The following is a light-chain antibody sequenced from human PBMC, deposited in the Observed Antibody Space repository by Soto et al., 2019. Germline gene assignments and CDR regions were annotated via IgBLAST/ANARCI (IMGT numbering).Light chain of an antibody. CDR3: QQNGRSPT. V-gene: IGKV3-20*01. CDR1: RTVVRQY. J-gene: IGKJ3*01. Sequence: EIVLTQSPDALSLSPGERVSLSCRASRTVVRQYIAWYHQKPGQAPRLLIHDAVSRATGIPDRFSGSDSASGTDFTLFISRLEPEDCGFFYCQQNGRSPTFGPGTKVEVK. CDR2: DAV.